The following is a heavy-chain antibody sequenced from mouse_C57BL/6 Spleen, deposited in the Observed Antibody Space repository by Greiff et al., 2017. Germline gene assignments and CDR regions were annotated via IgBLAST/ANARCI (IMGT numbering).Heavy chain of an antibody. V-gene: IGHV1-59*01. CDR3: ARGSNYCDY. CDR1: GYTFTSYW. J-gene: IGHJ2*01. Sequence: QVQLQQPGAELVRPGTSVKLSCKASGYTFTSYWMHWVKQRPGQGLEWIGVIDPSDSYTNYNQKFKGKATLTVDTSSSTAYMRLSSLTSEDSAVYYCARGSNYCDYWGQGTTLTVSS. D-gene: IGHD6-1*01. CDR2: IDPSDSYT.